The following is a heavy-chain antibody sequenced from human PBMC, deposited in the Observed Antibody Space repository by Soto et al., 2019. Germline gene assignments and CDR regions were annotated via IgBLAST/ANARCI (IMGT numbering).Heavy chain of an antibody. J-gene: IGHJ3*02. CDR3: AGRYGHAFDI. V-gene: IGHV4-59*08. CDR2: IYYSGRT. D-gene: IGHD4-17*01. Sequence: QVQLQESGPGPVKPSETLSLTCTVSGGSISSYYWSWIRQPPGMGLEWIGYIYYSGRTNYNPSLKTRVTISVATSKNQFSLKLSSVTAADTAVYYCAGRYGHAFDIWGQGTMVTVSS. CDR1: GGSISSYY.